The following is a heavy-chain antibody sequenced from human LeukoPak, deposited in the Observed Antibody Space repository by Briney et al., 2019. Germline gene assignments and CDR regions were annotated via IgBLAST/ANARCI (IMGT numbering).Heavy chain of an antibody. CDR2: INPNSGGT. Sequence: GASVKVSCKASGYTFTGYYMHWVRQAPGQGLEWMGWINPNSGGTNYAQKLQGRVTMTTDTSTSTAYMELRSLRSDDTAVYYCARGDDYVWGSYRYTLYYFDYWGQGTLVTVSS. CDR1: GYTFTGYY. D-gene: IGHD3-16*02. V-gene: IGHV1-2*02. CDR3: ARGDDYVWGSYRYTLYYFDY. J-gene: IGHJ4*02.